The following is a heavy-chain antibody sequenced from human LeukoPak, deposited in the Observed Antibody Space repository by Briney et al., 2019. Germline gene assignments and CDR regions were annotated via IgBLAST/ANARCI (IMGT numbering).Heavy chain of an antibody. V-gene: IGHV4-34*01. CDR3: ARGGGTYYMDV. J-gene: IGHJ6*03. Sequence: PSETLSLTCAVYGGSFSAYYWSWIRQPPGEGLEWIGEINHSGSTNYNPSLKSRVAISVDTSKNQFSLKLSSVTAADTAVYYCARGGGTYYMDVWGKGTTVTVSS. CDR1: GGSFSAYY. CDR2: INHSGST.